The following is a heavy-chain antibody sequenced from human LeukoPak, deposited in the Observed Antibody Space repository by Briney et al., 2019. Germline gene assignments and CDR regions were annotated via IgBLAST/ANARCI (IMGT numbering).Heavy chain of an antibody. Sequence: PGGSLRLSCAASGFTFSSYGMNWVRQAPGKGLEWVSYISSSGSIYYADSVKGRFTISRDNAKNSLYLQMNSLRVEDTAVYYCARLGRFVRVDYFDYWGQGALVTVSS. CDR3: ARLGRFVRVDYFDY. V-gene: IGHV3-48*01. CDR2: ISSSGSI. D-gene: IGHD3-10*02. CDR1: GFTFSSYG. J-gene: IGHJ4*02.